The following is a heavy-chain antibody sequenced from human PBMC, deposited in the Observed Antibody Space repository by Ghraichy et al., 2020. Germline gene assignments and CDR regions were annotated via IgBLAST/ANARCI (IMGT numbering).Heavy chain of an antibody. CDR1: GGSFSGYY. J-gene: IGHJ4*02. CDR3: ARLRGYSYAIDY. CDR2: INHSGST. Sequence: SETLSLTCAVYGGSFSGYYWSWIRQPPGKGLEWIGEINHSGSTNYNPSLKSRVTISVDTSKNQFSLKLSSVTAADTAVYYCARLRGYSYAIDYWGQGTLVTVSS. V-gene: IGHV4-34*01. D-gene: IGHD5-18*01.